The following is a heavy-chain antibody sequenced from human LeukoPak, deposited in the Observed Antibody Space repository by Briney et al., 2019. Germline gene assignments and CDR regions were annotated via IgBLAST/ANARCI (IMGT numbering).Heavy chain of an antibody. J-gene: IGHJ6*02. CDR3: ARAQLNLLVDFGMDV. Sequence: SETLSLTCTVSGGSITTYYWTWIRQPSGKGLEWIGYINYSGRTNYNPSLKSRVTISVDTSKNQFSLKLSSVTAADTAVYYCARAQLNLLVDFGMDVWGQGTTVTVSS. D-gene: IGHD1-1*01. V-gene: IGHV4-59*01. CDR1: GGSITTYY. CDR2: INYSGRT.